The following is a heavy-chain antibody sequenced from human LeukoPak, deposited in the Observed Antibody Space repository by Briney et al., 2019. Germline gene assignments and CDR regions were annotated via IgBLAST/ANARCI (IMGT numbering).Heavy chain of an antibody. J-gene: IGHJ4*02. CDR3: ARMLGGVIDKGGDY. CDR1: GFTFSSYW. CDR2: IYSGGST. D-gene: IGHD3-16*02. Sequence: GGSLRLSCAASGFTFSSYWMNWVRQAPGKGLECVSVIYSGGSTYYADSEKGRFTISRDSSKNTLYLQMNSLRAEDTAVYYCARMLGGVIDKGGDYWGQGTLVTVSS. V-gene: IGHV3-53*01.